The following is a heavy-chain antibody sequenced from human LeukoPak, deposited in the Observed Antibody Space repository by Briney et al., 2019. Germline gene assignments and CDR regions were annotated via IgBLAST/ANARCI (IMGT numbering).Heavy chain of an antibody. J-gene: IGHJ3*02. D-gene: IGHD1-26*01. Sequence: GASVKVSCKASGYTFTGNYMHWVRQVPGQGLEWVGWINPNSGGTNYAQKFQGRVTMTRDTSISTAYMELSRLRSDDTAVYYCARNRVGATHWDAFDIWGQGTMVTVSS. V-gene: IGHV1-2*02. CDR2: INPNSGGT. CDR1: GYTFTGNY. CDR3: ARNRVGATHWDAFDI.